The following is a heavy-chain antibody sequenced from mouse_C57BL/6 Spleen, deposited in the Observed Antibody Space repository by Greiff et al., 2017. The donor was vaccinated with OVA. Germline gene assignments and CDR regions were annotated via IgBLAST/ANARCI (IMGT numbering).Heavy chain of an antibody. Sequence: EVQLQQSGPELVKPGASVKISCKASGYTFTDYYMNWVKQSHGKSLEWIGDINPNNGGTSYNQKFKGKATLTVDKSSSTAYMELRSLTSEDSAVYYGAKRRVITTVVADAMDDWGQGTSVTVSS. CDR3: AKRRVITTVVADAMDD. V-gene: IGHV1-26*01. CDR1: GYTFTDYY. D-gene: IGHD1-1*01. J-gene: IGHJ4*01. CDR2: INPNNGGT.